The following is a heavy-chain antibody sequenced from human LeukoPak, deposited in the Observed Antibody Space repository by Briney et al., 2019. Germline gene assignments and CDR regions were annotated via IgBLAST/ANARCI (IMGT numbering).Heavy chain of an antibody. V-gene: IGHV4-61*08. CDR2: IYYSGST. J-gene: IGHJ4*02. Sequence: SQTLSLTCTVSGGSISSGGYFWSWIRQHPGKGLEWIGYIYYSGSTNYNPSLKSRVTISVDTSKNQFSLKLSSVTAADTAVYYCARSRDRNSYYFDYWGQGTLVTVSS. CDR1: GGSISSGGYF. D-gene: IGHD6-6*01. CDR3: ARSRDRNSYYFDY.